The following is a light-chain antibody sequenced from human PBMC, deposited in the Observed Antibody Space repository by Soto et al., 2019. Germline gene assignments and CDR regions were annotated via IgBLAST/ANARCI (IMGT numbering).Light chain of an antibody. V-gene: IGKV3-15*01. CDR2: GAS. Sequence: EIMMTQSPATLSVSPGDRDTLSCRASQSDSNNLAWYQQKPSKAHRLLLSGASTRATGIPARFSGSKSGTEFSLTISNLQSEDFAVYYCQQYNNWPRTFGQGTKVDI. CDR3: QQYNNWPRT. J-gene: IGKJ1*01. CDR1: QSDSNN.